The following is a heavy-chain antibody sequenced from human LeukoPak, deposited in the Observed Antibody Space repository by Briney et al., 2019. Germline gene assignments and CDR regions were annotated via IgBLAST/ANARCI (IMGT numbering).Heavy chain of an antibody. D-gene: IGHD2-15*01. CDR3: AKECSGGSCYSAGQSYYYGMDV. V-gene: IGHV3-23*01. Sequence: GGSLRLSCAASGFTFSTYAMSWVRQAPGKGLEWVSAISGSGASTYYADSVRGRFTISRDNSKNTLYLHMSSLRAEDTAAYYCAKECSGGSCYSAGQSYYYGMDVWGQGTTVTVSS. J-gene: IGHJ6*02. CDR1: GFTFSTYA. CDR2: ISGSGAST.